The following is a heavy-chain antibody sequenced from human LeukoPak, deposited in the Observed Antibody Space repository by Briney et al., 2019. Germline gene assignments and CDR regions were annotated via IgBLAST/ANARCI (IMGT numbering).Heavy chain of an antibody. Sequence: GRSLRLSCAASGFTFSSYGMHWVRQAPGKGLEWVAVISYDGSNKYYADSVKGRFTISRDNSKNTLYLQMNSLRAEDTAVYYCAKVRSSPGIDYWGQGTLVTVSS. CDR3: AKVRSSPGIDY. CDR1: GFTFSSYG. J-gene: IGHJ4*02. D-gene: IGHD6-6*01. V-gene: IGHV3-30*18. CDR2: ISYDGSNK.